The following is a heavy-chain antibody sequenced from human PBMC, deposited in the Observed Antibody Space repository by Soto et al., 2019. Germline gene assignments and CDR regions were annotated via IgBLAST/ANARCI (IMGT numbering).Heavy chain of an antibody. D-gene: IGHD3-10*01. Sequence: QVQLVESGGGVVQPGRSLRLSCAASGFTFSSYGMHWVRQAPGKGLEWVAVISYDGSNKYYADSVKGRFTISRDNSKNTLYLQMNSLRAEDTAVYYCAKESLVLLWFGESYSFDYWGQGTLVTVS. CDR1: GFTFSSYG. J-gene: IGHJ4*02. V-gene: IGHV3-30*18. CDR2: ISYDGSNK. CDR3: AKESLVLLWFGESYSFDY.